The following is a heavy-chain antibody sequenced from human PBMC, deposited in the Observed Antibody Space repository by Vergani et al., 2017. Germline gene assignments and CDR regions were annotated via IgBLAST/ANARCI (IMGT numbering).Heavy chain of an antibody. CDR2: IYWDEDK. D-gene: IGHD6-19*01. Sequence: QITLKESGPTLVKPTQTLTLTCTFSGFSLSTSGVGVGWIRQPPGKALEGRALIYWDEDKRYSPSLESRLTITKDTSKNQVVLTMTNMDPVDTATYYCAHRRVAVAGYYFDYWGQGTLVTVSS. V-gene: IGHV2-5*02. J-gene: IGHJ4*02. CDR1: GFSLSTSGVG. CDR3: AHRRVAVAGYYFDY.